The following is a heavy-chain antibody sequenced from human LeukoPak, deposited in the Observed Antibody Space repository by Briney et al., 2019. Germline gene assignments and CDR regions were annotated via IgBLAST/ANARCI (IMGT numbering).Heavy chain of an antibody. CDR3: ARNDYSNYVGYWYLDL. D-gene: IGHD4-11*01. CDR2: IYPNNGGT. J-gene: IGHJ2*01. CDR1: GYTFTSYG. V-gene: IGHV1-2*02. Sequence: GASVKVSCKASGYTFTSYGISWVRQAPGQGLEWMGWIYPNNGGTNYAQKFQGRVTMTRDTSISTAYMELSRLRSDDTAVYYCARNDYSNYVGYWYLDLWGRGTLVTVSS.